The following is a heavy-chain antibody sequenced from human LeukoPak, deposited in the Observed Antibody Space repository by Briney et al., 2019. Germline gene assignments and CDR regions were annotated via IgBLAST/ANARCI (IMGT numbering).Heavy chain of an antibody. D-gene: IGHD3-22*01. CDR1: GGSISSCY. CDR3: ARDSLLYDSSGYYTDY. J-gene: IGHJ4*02. CDR2: IYTSGST. V-gene: IGHV4-4*07. Sequence: SETLSLTCTVSGGSISSCYWSWIRQPAGKGLEWIGRIYTSGSTNYNPSLKSRVTMSVDTSKNQFSLKLSSVTAADTAVYYCARDSLLYDSSGYYTDYWGQGTLVTVSS.